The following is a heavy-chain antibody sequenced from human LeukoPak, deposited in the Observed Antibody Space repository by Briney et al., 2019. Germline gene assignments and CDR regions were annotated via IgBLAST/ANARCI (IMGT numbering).Heavy chain of an antibody. Sequence: SETLSLTCTVSGGSINKHYWRWIRQTPGKGLEWVGDISYRGSTNYSPSLKSRVPISVHPSNNQFPLRLSSVTAADPAVYYCSTNTGPASLHAIDIWGQGTIVTVSS. CDR1: GGSINKHY. D-gene: IGHD2-2*01. CDR2: ISYRGST. CDR3: STNTGPASLHAIDI. J-gene: IGHJ3*02. V-gene: IGHV4-59*08.